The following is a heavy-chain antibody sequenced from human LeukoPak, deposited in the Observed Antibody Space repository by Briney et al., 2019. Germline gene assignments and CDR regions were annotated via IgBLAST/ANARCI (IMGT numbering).Heavy chain of an antibody. J-gene: IGHJ4*02. CDR1: GGTFSIYA. V-gene: IGHV1-69*05. Sequence: ASVTVSFKASGGTFSIYAISWVRQAPGQGLEWMGGIIPIFGTANYAQKFQGRVTITTDESTSTAYMELSSLRSEDTAVYYCTRSRFLEWSHRAYYFDYWGQGTLVTVSS. D-gene: IGHD3-3*01. CDR2: IIPIFGTA. CDR3: TRSRFLEWSHRAYYFDY.